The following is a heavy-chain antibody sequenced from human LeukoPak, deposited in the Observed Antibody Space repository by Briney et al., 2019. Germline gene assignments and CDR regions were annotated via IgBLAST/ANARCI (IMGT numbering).Heavy chain of an antibody. CDR2: IWNDGTTK. J-gene: IGHJ4*02. Sequence: TGGSLRLSCAASGFTFSSYGMHWVRQAPGKGLEWVAVIWNDGTTKYFEDSVKGRFTISRDNSKNTLYLQMDSVRVEDTAVYYCVRGGNIWNFRSYFDYWGQGALVTVSS. CDR3: VRGGNIWNFRSYFDY. CDR1: GFTFSSYG. D-gene: IGHD1-7*01. V-gene: IGHV3-33*01.